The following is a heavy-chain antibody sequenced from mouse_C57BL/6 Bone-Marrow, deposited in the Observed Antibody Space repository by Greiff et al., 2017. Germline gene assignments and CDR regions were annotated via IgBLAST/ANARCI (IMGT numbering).Heavy chain of an antibody. CDR1: GYAFSSSW. V-gene: IGHV1-82*01. D-gene: IGHD1-3*01. J-gene: IGHJ3*01. Sequence: QVQLQQSGPELVKPGASVKISCKASGYAFSSSWMNWVKQRPGKGLEWIGRIYPGDGDTNYNGKFKGKATLTADKSSSTAYMQLSSLTSEDSAVYFCARYIYKAWFAYWGQGTLVTVSA. CDR2: IYPGDGDT. CDR3: ARYIYKAWFAY.